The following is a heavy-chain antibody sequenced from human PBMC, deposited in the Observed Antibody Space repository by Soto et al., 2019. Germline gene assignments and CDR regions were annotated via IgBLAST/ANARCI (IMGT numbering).Heavy chain of an antibody. Sequence: GGSLRLSCAASGFTFSSYGMHWVRQAPGKGLEWVAVIWYDGSNKYYADSVKGRFTISRDNSKNTLYLQMNSLRAEDTAVYYCASLPYYDILTGRIKGPPSDAFDIWGQGTMVTVSS. CDR2: IWYDGSNK. CDR3: ASLPYYDILTGRIKGPPSDAFDI. V-gene: IGHV3-33*01. CDR1: GFTFSSYG. J-gene: IGHJ3*02. D-gene: IGHD3-9*01.